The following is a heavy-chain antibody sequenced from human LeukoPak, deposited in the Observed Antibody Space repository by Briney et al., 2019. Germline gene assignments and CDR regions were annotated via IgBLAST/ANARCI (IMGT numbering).Heavy chain of an antibody. CDR2: ISYDGNHK. Sequence: GGSLRLSCAASGFTFSNYAMHWVRQAPGKGLEWVAVISYDGNHKYYADSVKGRFTISRDTSNNTLYLQMKSLRSDDTAVYYCAIITMMGLFDYWGQGTLVTVSS. CDR1: GFTFSNYA. V-gene: IGHV3-30*04. D-gene: IGHD3-22*01. CDR3: AIITMMGLFDY. J-gene: IGHJ4*02.